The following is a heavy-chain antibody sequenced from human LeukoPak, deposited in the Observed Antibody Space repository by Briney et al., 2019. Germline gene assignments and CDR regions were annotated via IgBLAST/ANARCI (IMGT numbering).Heavy chain of an antibody. J-gene: IGHJ4*02. V-gene: IGHV1-8*01. Sequence: ASVKVSCKASGYTFTSYDINWVRQATGQGFEWMGWMSPSTSNTGYAQKFQGRVTMTRYTSVSTAYMELSSLRSEDTAVYYCVGGAPNWGFNFWGQGTLVTVSS. D-gene: IGHD7-27*01. CDR2: MSPSTSNT. CDR3: VGGAPNWGFNF. CDR1: GYTFTSYD.